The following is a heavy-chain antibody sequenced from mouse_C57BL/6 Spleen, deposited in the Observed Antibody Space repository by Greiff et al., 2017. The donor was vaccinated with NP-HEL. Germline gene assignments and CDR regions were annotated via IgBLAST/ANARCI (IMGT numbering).Heavy chain of an antibody. Sequence: VQLQQSGPELVKPGASVKISCKASGYAFSSSWMNWVKQRPGKGLEWIGRIYPGDGDTNYNGKFKGKATLTADKSSSTAYMQLSSLTSEDSAVYFWARGSSNLYAMDYWGQGTSVTVSS. CDR1: GYAFSSSW. V-gene: IGHV1-82*01. CDR2: IYPGDGDT. J-gene: IGHJ4*01. D-gene: IGHD2-5*01. CDR3: ARGSSNLYAMDY.